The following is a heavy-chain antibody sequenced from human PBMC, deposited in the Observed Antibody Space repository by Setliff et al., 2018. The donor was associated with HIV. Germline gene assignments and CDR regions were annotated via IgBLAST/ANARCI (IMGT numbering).Heavy chain of an antibody. J-gene: IGHJ6*03. V-gene: IGHV1-69*05. CDR1: GGTFSRLA. CDR3: ARGAYYTSGWYSSRYMDV. CDR2: IIPIYGTV. Sequence: SVKVSCKASGGTFSRLAISWVRQAPGQGLEWMGGIIPIYGTVNYAQRFQGRVTMTRDTSGSTAYMELSSLRSEDTAIYYCARGAYYTSGWYSSRYMDVWGKGTTVTVSS. D-gene: IGHD6-13*01.